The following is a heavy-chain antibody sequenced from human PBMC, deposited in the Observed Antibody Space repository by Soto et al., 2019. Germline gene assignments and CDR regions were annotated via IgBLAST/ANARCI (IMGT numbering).Heavy chain of an antibody. CDR1: GSTLSSYS. CDR3: ARANYYGSPGDFDY. Sequence: EVQLVESGGGLVQPGGSLRLSCAASGSTLSSYSMNWFRKPPGKGLEWVSYISSSSSTIYYADSVKGRFTISRDNAKNSLYLQMNSLRAEDTAVYYCARANYYGSPGDFDYWGQGTLVTVSS. J-gene: IGHJ4*02. CDR2: ISSSSSTI. D-gene: IGHD3-10*01. V-gene: IGHV3-48*01.